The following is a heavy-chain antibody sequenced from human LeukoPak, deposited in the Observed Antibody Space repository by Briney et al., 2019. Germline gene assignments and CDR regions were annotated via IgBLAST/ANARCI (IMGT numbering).Heavy chain of an antibody. J-gene: IGHJ6*02. CDR1: GGSISSGDYY. CDR2: IYYSGST. D-gene: IGHD4-17*01. Sequence: PSETLSLTCTVSGGSISSGDYYWSWIRQPPGKGLEWIGYIYYSGSTYYNPSLKSRVTISVDTSKNQFSLKLSSVTAADTAVYYCARALVISGDYASGVDYYYYYGMDVWGQGTTVTVSS. V-gene: IGHV4-30-4*01. CDR3: ARALVISGDYASGVDYYYYYGMDV.